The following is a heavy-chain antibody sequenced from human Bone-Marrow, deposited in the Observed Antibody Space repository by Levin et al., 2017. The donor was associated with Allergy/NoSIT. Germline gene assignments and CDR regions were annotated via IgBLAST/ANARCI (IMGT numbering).Heavy chain of an antibody. J-gene: IGHJ3*01. CDR3: ARGTFHGASDAFDV. CDR2: ISYIGST. D-gene: IGHD1/OR15-1a*01. Sequence: SCTVSGGSISGGGYYWCWIRQHPGKGLEWIGCISYIGSTHYNLSLKSRVTISADTSDKQFPLKMSSVTAADTTVFYCARGTFHGASDAFDVWGQGTIVTVSS. CDR1: GGSISGGGYY. V-gene: IGHV4-31*03.